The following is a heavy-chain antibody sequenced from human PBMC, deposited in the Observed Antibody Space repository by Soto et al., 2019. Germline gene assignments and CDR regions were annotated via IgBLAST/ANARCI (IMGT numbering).Heavy chain of an antibody. CDR3: AGDGGEEQLVPGWFDP. D-gene: IGHD6-13*01. J-gene: IGHJ5*02. V-gene: IGHV4-31*03. Sequence: QVQLQESGPGLVKPSQTLSLTCTVSGGSISSGGYYWSWIRQHPGKGLEWIGYIYYSGSTYYNPSLKSRVTISVDTSKKQFSLKLSSVTAADTAVYYCAGDGGEEQLVPGWFDPWGQGTLVTVSS. CDR2: IYYSGST. CDR1: GGSISSGGYY.